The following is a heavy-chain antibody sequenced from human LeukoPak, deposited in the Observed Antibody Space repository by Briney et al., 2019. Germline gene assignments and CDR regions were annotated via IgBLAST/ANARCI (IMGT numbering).Heavy chain of an antibody. D-gene: IGHD3-22*01. J-gene: IGHJ4*02. CDR2: VSGGGDNS. CDR1: GFTFSSYA. Sequence: PGGSLRLSCAASGFTFSSYAMTWVRQAPGKGLQWVSTVSGGGDNSYFADSVKGRFTISRDNSKNTLYLQMNSLRAEDTAVYYCAKTQDYYDSSGLGYWGQGTLVTVSS. CDR3: AKTQDYYDSSGLGY. V-gene: IGHV3-23*01.